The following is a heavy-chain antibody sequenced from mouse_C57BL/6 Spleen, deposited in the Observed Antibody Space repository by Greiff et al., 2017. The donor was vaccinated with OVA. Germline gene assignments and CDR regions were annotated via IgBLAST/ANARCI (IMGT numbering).Heavy chain of an antibody. CDR3: ARPWDY. V-gene: IGHV5-6*01. J-gene: IGHJ2*01. Sequence: EVKVVESGGDLVKPGGSLKLSCAASGFTFSSYGMSWVRQTPDKRLEWVATISSGGSYTYYPDSVKGRFTISRDNAKNTLYLQMSSLKSEDTAMYYCARPWDYWGQGTTLTVSS. CDR1: GFTFSSYG. CDR2: ISSGGSYT.